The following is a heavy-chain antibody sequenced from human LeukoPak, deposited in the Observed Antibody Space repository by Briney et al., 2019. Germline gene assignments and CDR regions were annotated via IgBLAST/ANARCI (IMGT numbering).Heavy chain of an antibody. J-gene: IGHJ1*01. CDR3: ATQGVVTATPGGSALSGPKYFQH. V-gene: IGHV1-3*01. CDR1: GYIFTSYA. Sequence: ASVKVSCKASGYIFTSYAMHWVRQAPGQRLEWMGWINAGNGYTKYSQKFQGRVTITRDTSASTAYMELSSLRSEDTAVYYCATQGVVTATPGGSALSGPKYFQHWGQGTLVTVSS. CDR2: INAGNGYT. D-gene: IGHD2-21*02.